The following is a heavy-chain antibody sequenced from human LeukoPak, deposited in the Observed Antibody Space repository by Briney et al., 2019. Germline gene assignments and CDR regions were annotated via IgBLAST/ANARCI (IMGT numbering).Heavy chain of an antibody. J-gene: IGHJ4*02. V-gene: IGHV1-2*02. D-gene: IGHD1-1*01. CDR3: AREELEPFRIFDY. CDR2: INPNSGGT. CDR1: GYTFTGYY. Sequence: ASAKVSCKASGYTFTGYYMHWVRQAPGQGLEWMGWINPNSGGTNYAQKFQGRVTMTRDTSISTAYMELSRLRSDDTAVYYCAREELEPFRIFDYWGQGTLVTVSS.